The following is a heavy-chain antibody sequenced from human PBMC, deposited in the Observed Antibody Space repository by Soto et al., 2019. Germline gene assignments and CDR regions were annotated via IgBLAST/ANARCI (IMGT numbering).Heavy chain of an antibody. CDR2: ISGSGGST. V-gene: IGHV3-23*01. D-gene: IGHD1-20*01. Sequence: EVQLLESGGGLVQPGGSLRLSCAASGFTFSSYAMSWVRQAPGKGLEWVSAISGSGGSTYYADSVKGRFTISRDNSKNTLYLQMSSLRAEDTAVYYCAKSGGNWNRLGGMDVWGQGTTVTVSS. CDR1: GFTFSSYA. CDR3: AKSGGNWNRLGGMDV. J-gene: IGHJ6*02.